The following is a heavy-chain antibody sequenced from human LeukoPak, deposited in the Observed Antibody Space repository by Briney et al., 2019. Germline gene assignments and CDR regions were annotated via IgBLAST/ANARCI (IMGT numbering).Heavy chain of an antibody. CDR2: ISSNGGST. D-gene: IGHD6-19*01. CDR1: GFTFSSYA. J-gene: IGHJ3*02. V-gene: IGHV3-64*01. CDR3: ARDNVAVAAAFDI. Sequence: GGSLRLSCAASGFTFSSYAMHWVRQAPGKGLEYVSAISSNGGSTYYANSVKGRFTISRDNSKNTLYLQMGSLRAEDMAVYYCARDNVAVAAAFDIWGRGTMVTVSS.